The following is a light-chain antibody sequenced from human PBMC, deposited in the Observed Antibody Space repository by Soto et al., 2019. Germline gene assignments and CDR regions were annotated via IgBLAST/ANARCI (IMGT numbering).Light chain of an antibody. CDR2: EVS. J-gene: IGLJ1*01. CDR1: SSDVGGYNY. CDR3: SSYTISSTLV. V-gene: IGLV2-14*01. Sequence: LTQPASVSGSPGQSITISCTGTSSDVGGYNYVSWYQQHPGNVPKLMIYEVSNRPSGVSDRFSGSKSGNTASLTISGLQAEDEADYYCSSYTISSTLVFGTGTKVTVL.